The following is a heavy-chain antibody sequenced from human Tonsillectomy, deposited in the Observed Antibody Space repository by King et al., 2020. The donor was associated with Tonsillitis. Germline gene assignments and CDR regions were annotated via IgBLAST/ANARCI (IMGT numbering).Heavy chain of an antibody. CDR1: GFTFSSYA. J-gene: IGHJ6*02. V-gene: IGHV3-23*04. CDR2: ISGSAGST. CDR3: AKGYDYVWGSSRPGIDV. D-gene: IGHD3-16*02. Sequence: VQLVESGGGLVQPGGSLRLSCAASGFTFSSYAMSWVRQAPGKGLEWVSGISGSAGSTDYADSVKGRFTISRDNSKNTLYLQMSSLRVEDTAVYYCAKGYDYVWGSSRPGIDVWGQGTTVTVSS.